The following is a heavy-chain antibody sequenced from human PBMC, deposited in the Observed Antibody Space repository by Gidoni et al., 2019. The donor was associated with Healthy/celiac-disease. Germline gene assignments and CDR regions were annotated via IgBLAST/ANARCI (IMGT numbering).Heavy chain of an antibody. CDR2: IIPIFGTA. CDR1: VGTFSRYA. V-gene: IGHV1-69*01. D-gene: IGHD2-15*01. Sequence: VQPVQSGAEVTEPGSSMKVSCKASVGTFSRYAISWVRQAPGQGLGWMGGIIPIFGTANDAQKFQGRVTITADESTSTAYMELSSLRSEDAAVYYCAREGYCSGGSGPHFDIWGQGTMVTVSS. J-gene: IGHJ3*02. CDR3: AREGYCSGGSGPHFDI.